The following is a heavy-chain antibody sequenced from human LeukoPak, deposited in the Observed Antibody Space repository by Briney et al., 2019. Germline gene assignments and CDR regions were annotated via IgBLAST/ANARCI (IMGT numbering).Heavy chain of an antibody. CDR2: IIPISGTA. V-gene: IGHV1-69*13. D-gene: IGHD2-21*01. J-gene: IGHJ4*02. CDR1: GGTFSNYG. CDR3: AKDHSYCGADCPGY. Sequence: SVKVSCKASGGTFSNYGVSWVRQAPEQGLEYMGGIIPISGTAHYAQKFEGRLTIIADESTDTVYMDLSSLRSEDTAVYYCAKDHSYCGADCPGYWGQGTLVTVSS.